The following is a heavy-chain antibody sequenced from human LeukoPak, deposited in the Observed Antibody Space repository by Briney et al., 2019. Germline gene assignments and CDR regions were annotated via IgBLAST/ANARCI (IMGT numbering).Heavy chain of an antibody. CDR2: ISSSSSYI. CDR3: ARDRRDYGSGSRPLRWFDP. D-gene: IGHD3-10*01. Sequence: GGSLRLSCAASGFTFSSYSMNWVRQAPGKGLEWVSSISSSSSYIYYADSVKGRFTISGDNAKNSLYLQMNSLRAEDTAVYYCARDRRDYGSGSRPLRWFDPWGQGTLVTVSS. J-gene: IGHJ5*02. V-gene: IGHV3-21*01. CDR1: GFTFSSYS.